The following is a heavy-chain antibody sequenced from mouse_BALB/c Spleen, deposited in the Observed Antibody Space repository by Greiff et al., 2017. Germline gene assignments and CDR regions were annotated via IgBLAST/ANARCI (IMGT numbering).Heavy chain of an antibody. J-gene: IGHJ2*01. CDR1: GYTFTSYW. CDR3: TRIYYGSSPDY. CDR2: IDPSDSYT. V-gene: IGHV1S127*01. D-gene: IGHD1-1*01. Sequence: VKLQQPGAELVKPGASVKMSCKASGYTFTSYWMHWVKQRPGQGLEWIGVIDPSDSYTSYNQKFKGKATLTVDTSSSTAYMQLSSLTSEDSAVYYCTRIYYGSSPDYWGQGTTLTVSS.